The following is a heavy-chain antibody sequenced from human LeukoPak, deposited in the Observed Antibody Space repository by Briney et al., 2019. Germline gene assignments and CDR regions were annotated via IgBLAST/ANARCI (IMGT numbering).Heavy chain of an antibody. V-gene: IGHV4-59*01. D-gene: IGHD6-19*01. CDR3: ASSKAPPAVAGDAFDT. CDR2: IYYSGST. J-gene: IGHJ3*02. CDR1: GGSISSYY. Sequence: SETLSLTCTVSGGSISSYYWSWIRQPPGKGLEWFAYIYYSGSTNYNPSLKSRVTISVDTSKNQFSLRLSSVTAADTAVYYCASSKAPPAVAGDAFDTWGQGTMVTVSS.